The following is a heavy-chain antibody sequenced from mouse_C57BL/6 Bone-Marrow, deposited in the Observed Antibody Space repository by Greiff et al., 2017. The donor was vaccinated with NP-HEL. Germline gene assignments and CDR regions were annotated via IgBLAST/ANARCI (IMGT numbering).Heavy chain of an antibody. CDR3: ARIAHTTVVATDAMDY. CDR1: GFSLSTFGMG. J-gene: IGHJ4*01. D-gene: IGHD1-1*01. V-gene: IGHV8-8*01. Sequence: QVTLKVSGPGILQPSQTLSLTCSFSGFSLSTFGMGVGWIRQPSGKGLEWLAHIWWDDDKYYNPALKSRLTISKATSKNQVFVKIANVYTAETATYYCARIAHTTVVATDAMDYWGQGTSVTVSS. CDR2: IWWDDDK.